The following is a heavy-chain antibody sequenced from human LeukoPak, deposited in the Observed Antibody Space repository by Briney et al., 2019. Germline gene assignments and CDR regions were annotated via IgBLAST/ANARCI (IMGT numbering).Heavy chain of an antibody. D-gene: IGHD3-22*01. CDR1: GFTFSSYS. CDR3: ARADSSGDNYYYYGMDV. V-gene: IGHV3-21*01. J-gene: IGHJ6*02. Sequence: GGSLRISCAASGFTFSSYSMNWVRQAPGKGLEWVSSISSSSSYIYYADSVKGRFTISRDNAKNSLYLQMNSLRAEDTAVYYCARADSSGDNYYYYGMDVWGQGTTVTVSS. CDR2: ISSSSSYI.